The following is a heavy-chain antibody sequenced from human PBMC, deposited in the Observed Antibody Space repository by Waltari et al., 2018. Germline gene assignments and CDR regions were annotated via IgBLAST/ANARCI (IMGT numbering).Heavy chain of an antibody. CDR2: IWYDGSNK. D-gene: IGHD1-26*01. V-gene: IGHV3-33*01. CDR1: GFTFSSYG. Sequence: VQLVESGGGVVQPGRSLRLSCAASGFTFSSYGMHWVRQAPGKGLEWVAVIWYDGSNKYYADSVKGRFTISRDNSKNTLYLQMNSLRAEDTAVYYCARSDLDAIVGATPFDYWGQGTLVTVSS. CDR3: ARSDLDAIVGATPFDY. J-gene: IGHJ4*02.